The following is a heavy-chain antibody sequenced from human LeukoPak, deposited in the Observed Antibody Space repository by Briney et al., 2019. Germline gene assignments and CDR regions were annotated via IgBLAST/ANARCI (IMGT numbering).Heavy chain of an antibody. CDR3: AKVTYYYDSSGYAY. CDR2: INQDGSAK. D-gene: IGHD3-22*01. V-gene: IGHV3-7*01. J-gene: IGHJ4*02. Sequence: GGSLRLSCAASGFTFSSYEMNWVRQTPGKGLEWVANINQDGSAKNYVDSVEGRFTISRDNAKNSLYLQMDSLSAEDTAIYYCAKVTYYYDSSGYAYWGQGTLVTVSS. CDR1: GFTFSSYE.